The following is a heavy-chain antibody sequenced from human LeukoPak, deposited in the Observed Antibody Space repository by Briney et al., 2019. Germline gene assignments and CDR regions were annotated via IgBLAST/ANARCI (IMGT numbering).Heavy chain of an antibody. D-gene: IGHD3-22*01. CDR3: ARGAELITMIVVV. CDR1: GYTFTGYY. Sequence: ASVKVSCKASGYTFTGYYLYWVPQAPGPGLEWMGWINHKSGGTNSAQTFQGRVTTTRETSISTAYMELSRLRSDDTAVYYCARGAELITMIVVVWGQGTLVTVSP. CDR2: INHKSGGT. J-gene: IGHJ4*02. V-gene: IGHV1-2*02.